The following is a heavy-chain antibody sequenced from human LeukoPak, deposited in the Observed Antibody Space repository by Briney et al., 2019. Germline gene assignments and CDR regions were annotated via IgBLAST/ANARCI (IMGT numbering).Heavy chain of an antibody. D-gene: IGHD3-16*01. V-gene: IGHV4-34*01. Sequence: SETLSLTCAVYGGSFSGYYWSWIRQPPGKGLEWFGEINHSGSTNYNPSLKSRVTISVDTSKNQFSLKLSSVTAANTAVYYCAREKRLLLGEPQNWYFDLWGRGTLVTASS. CDR2: INHSGST. CDR1: GGSFSGYY. J-gene: IGHJ2*01. CDR3: AREKRLLLGEPQNWYFDL.